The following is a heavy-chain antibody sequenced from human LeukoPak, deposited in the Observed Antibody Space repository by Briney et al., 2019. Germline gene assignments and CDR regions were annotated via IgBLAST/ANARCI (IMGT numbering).Heavy chain of an antibody. J-gene: IGHJ4*02. CDR3: ATFTSGWYRYDY. CDR1: GFTFSSYE. Sequence: GGSLRLSCAASGFTFSSYEMNWVRRAPGKGLEWVSYISSSGSTIYYADSVKGRFTISRDNAKNSLYLQMNSLRAEDTAVYYCATFTSGWYRYDYWGQGTLVTVSS. D-gene: IGHD6-19*01. V-gene: IGHV3-48*03. CDR2: ISSSGSTI.